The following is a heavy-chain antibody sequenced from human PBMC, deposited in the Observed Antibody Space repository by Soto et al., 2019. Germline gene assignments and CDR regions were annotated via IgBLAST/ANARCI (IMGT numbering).Heavy chain of an antibody. Sequence: QVQLVESGGGVVQPGTSLRLSCAASGFTFRHYGTHWVRHAPGKGLERVAVIFYDGLNEYYADSVRGRFTVTRDNCGKRVYLQINRLRVADTAFYYCVRGRSSGVHLSGFDLRGQGTAVAVSS. J-gene: IGHJ3*01. CDR1: GFTFRHYG. V-gene: IGHV3-33*01. CDR2: IFYDGLNE. D-gene: IGHD6-19*01. CDR3: VRGRSSGVHLSGFDL.